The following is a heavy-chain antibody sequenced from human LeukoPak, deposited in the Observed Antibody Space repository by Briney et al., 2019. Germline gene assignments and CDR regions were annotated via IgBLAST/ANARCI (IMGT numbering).Heavy chain of an antibody. D-gene: IGHD6-19*01. J-gene: IGHJ4*02. CDR3: ARDGGSSGWYFCVY. CDR2: IIPIFGTA. V-gene: IGHV1-69*01. Sequence: GSSXKVSCKASGGTFISYAISWVRQAPGQGLEWMGGIIPIFGTANYAQKFQGRVTITADESTSTAYMELSSLRSEDTAVYYCARDGGSSGWYFCVYWGQGTLVTVSS. CDR1: GGTFISYA.